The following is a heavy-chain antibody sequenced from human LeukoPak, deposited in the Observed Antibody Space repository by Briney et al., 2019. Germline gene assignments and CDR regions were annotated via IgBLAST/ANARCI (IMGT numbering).Heavy chain of an antibody. CDR2: INHSGST. D-gene: IGHD3-3*01. J-gene: IGHJ5*02. CDR3: ARFPSSRFLEWFQNWFDP. CDR1: GGSFSGYY. V-gene: IGHV4-34*01. Sequence: SETLSLTCAVYGGSFSGYYWSWIRQPPGKGLEWIGEINHSGSTNYNPSLESRVTISVDTSKNQFSLKLSSVTAADTAVYYCARFPSSRFLEWFQNWFDPWGQGTLVTVSS.